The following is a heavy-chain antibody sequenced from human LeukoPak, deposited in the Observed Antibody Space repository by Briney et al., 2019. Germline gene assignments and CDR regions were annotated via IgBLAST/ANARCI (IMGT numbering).Heavy chain of an antibody. CDR2: IIPILGIA. CDR1: GGTFSSYA. Sequence: SVKVSCKASGGTFSSYAISWVRQAPGQGLEWMGRIIPILGIANYAQKFQGRVTITADESTSTAYMELSSLRSEDTAVYYCARGTGYNWNYFTFDIWGQGTMVTVSS. CDR3: ARGTGYNWNYFTFDI. V-gene: IGHV1-69*04. J-gene: IGHJ3*02. D-gene: IGHD1-7*01.